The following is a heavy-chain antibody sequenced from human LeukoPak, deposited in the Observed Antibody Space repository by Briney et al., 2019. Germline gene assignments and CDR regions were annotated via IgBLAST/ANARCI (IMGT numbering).Heavy chain of an antibody. D-gene: IGHD1-1*01. J-gene: IGHJ2*01. Sequence: SETLSLTCTVSGGSISSYYWSWIRQPPGKGLEWIGYIYHSGSTNYNPSLKGRVTISVDTSKNQFSLKLSSVTAADTAVYYCARDPNWVFDLWGRGTLVTVSS. CDR1: GGSISSYY. V-gene: IGHV4-59*01. CDR3: ARDPNWVFDL. CDR2: IYHSGST.